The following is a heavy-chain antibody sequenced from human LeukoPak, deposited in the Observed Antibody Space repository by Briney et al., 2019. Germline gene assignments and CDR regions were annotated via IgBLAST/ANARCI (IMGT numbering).Heavy chain of an antibody. D-gene: IGHD2-15*01. CDR3: ARTLYCSGATCFSPELLDT. V-gene: IGHV4-38-2*01. CDR1: GYSISSGYH. Sequence: SETLSLTCAVSGYSISSGYHWRWVRQPPGKGPVWIGSMFHGGNTYCNPSLKSRVTMSIDTSMNQFSLNLTSVTAADTAVYFCARTLYCSGATCFSPELLDTWGQGTLVTVSS. CDR2: MFHGGNT. J-gene: IGHJ5*02.